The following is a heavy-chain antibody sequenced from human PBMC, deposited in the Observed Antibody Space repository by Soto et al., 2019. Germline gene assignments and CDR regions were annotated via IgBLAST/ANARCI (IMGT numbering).Heavy chain of an antibody. CDR1: GFVFSDNY. CDR3: ATYGDSNDYNGMDV. Sequence: QVQLVESGGGLVKPGGSLRLCCAVSGFVFSDNYMSWSRQAPGKGLEWVSYISKSGGTTYYADSVKGRFTISRDNAENSLYLQMISLRAEDTAVYYCATYGDSNDYNGMDVWGQGTTVTVSS. CDR2: ISKSGGTT. V-gene: IGHV3-11*01. D-gene: IGHD4-17*01. J-gene: IGHJ6*02.